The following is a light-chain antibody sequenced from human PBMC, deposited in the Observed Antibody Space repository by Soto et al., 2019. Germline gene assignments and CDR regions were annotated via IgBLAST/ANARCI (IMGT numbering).Light chain of an antibody. V-gene: IGKV4-1*01. Sequence: DIVMTQSPDSLSVSVVDSAARDFNSSHSILYSSNNKNYLAWYQQKPQKAPKLLIFDASTLESGVPSRFSGSGSGTEFTLTISSLQPDDFATYYCQQYHTYQGTFGPGTKVDIK. J-gene: IGKJ1*01. CDR1: HSILYSSNNKNY. CDR2: DAS. CDR3: QQYHTYQGT.